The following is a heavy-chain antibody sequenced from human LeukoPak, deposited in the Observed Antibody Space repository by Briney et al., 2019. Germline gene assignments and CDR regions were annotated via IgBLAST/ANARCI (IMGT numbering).Heavy chain of an antibody. Sequence: GGSLRLSCIPSVVNLRSDLVQTGREGLRKGVESVSRIDSDGGSINYADFVKGRFTISRDNAKNSLYLQMNSLRAEDTAVYYCARERVEYQLLSKREVYHFDYWGQGIMVTVSS. D-gene: IGHD2-2*01. J-gene: IGHJ4*02. V-gene: IGHV3-74*01. CDR2: IDSDGGSI. CDR3: ARERVEYQLLSKREVYHFDY. CDR1: VVNLRSDL.